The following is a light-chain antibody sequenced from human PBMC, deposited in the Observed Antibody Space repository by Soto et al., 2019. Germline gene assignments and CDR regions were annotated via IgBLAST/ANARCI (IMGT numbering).Light chain of an antibody. CDR3: QQYNSYST. V-gene: IGKV1-5*01. Sequence: DIQMTQSPSTLSASVGDRVTITCRASQSISNWLAWYQQKPGKAPKVLIYDASSLERGVPSRFSGSGSGTEFTLTISSLQPDDFAIYYCQQYNSYSTFGQGTKVDNK. J-gene: IGKJ1*01. CDR2: DAS. CDR1: QSISNW.